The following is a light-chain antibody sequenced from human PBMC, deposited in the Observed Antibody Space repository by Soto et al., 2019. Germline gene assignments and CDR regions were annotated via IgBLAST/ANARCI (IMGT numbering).Light chain of an antibody. V-gene: IGKV3-20*01. Sequence: EIVLTQSPGTLSLSPGERATLSCRSSQSVSGSYLAWYQQKPGQAPRLLIYDVSSRATGIPDRFSGSGSRTDFTLTISRLEPEDFAVYYCQQYGSSPTFGRGTKVEIK. CDR3: QQYGSSPT. CDR1: QSVSGSY. J-gene: IGKJ1*01. CDR2: DVS.